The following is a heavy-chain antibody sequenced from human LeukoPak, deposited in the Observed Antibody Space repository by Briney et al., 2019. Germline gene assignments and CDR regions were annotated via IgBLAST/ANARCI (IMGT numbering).Heavy chain of an antibody. CDR2: ISGSGGST. Sequence: GGSLRLSCAASGFTFSSYAMSWVRQAPGKGLEWVSAISGSGGSTYYADSVKGRFTISRDNSKNTLYLQMNSLRAEDTAVYYCARVSTVNYYGMDVWGQGTTVTVSS. CDR1: GFTFSSYA. CDR3: ARVSTVNYYGMDV. D-gene: IGHD4-17*01. J-gene: IGHJ6*01. V-gene: IGHV3-23*01.